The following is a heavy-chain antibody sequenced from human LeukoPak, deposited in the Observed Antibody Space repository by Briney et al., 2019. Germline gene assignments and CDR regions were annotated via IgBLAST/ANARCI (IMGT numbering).Heavy chain of an antibody. V-gene: IGHV3-48*03. CDR2: ISSSGSTI. D-gene: IGHD3-10*02. CDR3: AELGITMIGGV. J-gene: IGHJ6*04. Sequence: GGSLRLSCAASGFTFSSYEMNWVSQAPGKGLEWVSYISSSGSTIYYVDSVKGRFTISRDNAKHSLYLQMNGLRAEDTAVYYCAELGITMIGGVWGKGTTVTISS. CDR1: GFTFSSYE.